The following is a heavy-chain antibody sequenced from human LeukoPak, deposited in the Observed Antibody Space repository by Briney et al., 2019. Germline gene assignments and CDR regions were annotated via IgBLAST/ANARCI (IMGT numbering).Heavy chain of an antibody. Sequence: GASVTVSCKASGYTFSNYAIHWVRQAPGQRLEWMGWINAGTGNRKYSQKFRGRVSIARDTSASTAYMELSSLTSEDTALYYCARFDTALGFDYWGQGTLVTVSS. CDR3: ARFDTALGFDY. V-gene: IGHV1-3*01. D-gene: IGHD2-2*02. CDR2: INAGTGNR. J-gene: IGHJ4*02. CDR1: GYTFSNYA.